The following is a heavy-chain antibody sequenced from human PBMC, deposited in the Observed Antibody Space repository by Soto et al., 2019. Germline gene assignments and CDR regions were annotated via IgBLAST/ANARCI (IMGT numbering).Heavy chain of an antibody. CDR3: ARCRPLSPSEGMYF. Sequence: SEKLSLTCTVSGGSISSYYWSWIRQPAGKGLEWIGRIYTSGSTNYNPSLKSRVTMSVDTSKNQFSLKLSSVTAADTDVYYCARCRPLSPSEGMYFCGQGTTVTVS. J-gene: IGHJ6*02. CDR2: IYTSGST. V-gene: IGHV4-4*07. CDR1: GGSISSYY.